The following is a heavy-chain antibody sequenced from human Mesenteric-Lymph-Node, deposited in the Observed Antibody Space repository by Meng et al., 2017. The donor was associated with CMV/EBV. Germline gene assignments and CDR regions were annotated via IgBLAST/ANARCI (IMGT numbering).Heavy chain of an antibody. Sequence: SETLSLTCAVSGGSISSYYWSWIRQPPGKGLEWIGYIYYSGSTNYNPSLKSRVTISVDTSKNQFSLKLSSVTAADTAVYYCARGGSSANYYYYYGMDVWGQGTTVTVSS. D-gene: IGHD2-2*01. CDR3: ARGGSSANYYYYYGMDV. V-gene: IGHV4-59*12. CDR2: IYYSGST. CDR1: GGSISSYY. J-gene: IGHJ6*02.